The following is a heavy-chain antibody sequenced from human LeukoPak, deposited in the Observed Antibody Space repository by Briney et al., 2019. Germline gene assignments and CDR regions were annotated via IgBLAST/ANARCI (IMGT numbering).Heavy chain of an antibody. J-gene: IGHJ4*02. D-gene: IGHD3-3*01. CDR2: ISYDGSNK. CDR1: GFTFSSYA. V-gene: IGHV3-30-3*02. Sequence: PGGSLRLSCAASGFTFSSYAMHWVRQAPGKGLEWVAVISYDGSNKYYADSVKGRFTISRDNSKNTLYLQMNSLRAEDTAVYYCAKTISVRRYFEYWGQGTLVTVSS. CDR3: AKTISVRRYFEY.